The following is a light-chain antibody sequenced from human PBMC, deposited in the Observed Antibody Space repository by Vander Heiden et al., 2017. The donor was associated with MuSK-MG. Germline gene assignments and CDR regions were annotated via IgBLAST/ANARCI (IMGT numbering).Light chain of an antibody. Sequence: AIRMTLSPSSFSASTVDRVTITCRASQGISSYLAWYQQKPGKAPKLLIYAASTLQSGVPSRFSGSGSGTDFTLTISCLQSEDFATYYCQQVDSYPRTFGHGTKVDIK. CDR3: QQVDSYPRT. CDR2: AAS. CDR1: QGISSY. V-gene: IGKV1-8*01. J-gene: IGKJ3*01.